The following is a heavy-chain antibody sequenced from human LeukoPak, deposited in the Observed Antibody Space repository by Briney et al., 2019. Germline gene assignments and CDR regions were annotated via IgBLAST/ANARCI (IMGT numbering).Heavy chain of an antibody. D-gene: IGHD3-10*01. CDR3: ASGASYGSGTDY. J-gene: IGHJ4*02. Sequence: SETLSLTCTVSGGSISSGGYYWSWIRQHPGKGLEWIGYIYYSGSSYYNPSLKSRVTISVDTSKNQSSLKLSSVTAADTAVYYCASGASYGSGTDYWGQGTLVTVSS. CDR2: IYYSGSS. CDR1: GGSISSGGYY. V-gene: IGHV4-31*03.